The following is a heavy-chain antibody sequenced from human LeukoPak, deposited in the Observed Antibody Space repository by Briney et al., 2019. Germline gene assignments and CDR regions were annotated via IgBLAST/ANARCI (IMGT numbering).Heavy chain of an antibody. V-gene: IGHV1-69*13. J-gene: IGHJ3*02. CDR3: AREGLGYCSSTSCYVHAFDI. Sequence: ASVKVSCKASGGTFSSYAISWVRQAPGQGLEWMGGIIPIFGTANYAQKFQGRVTITADESTSTAYMELSSLRSEDTAVYYCAREGLGYCSSTSCYVHAFDIWGQGTMVTVSP. CDR2: IIPIFGTA. D-gene: IGHD2-2*01. CDR1: GGTFSSYA.